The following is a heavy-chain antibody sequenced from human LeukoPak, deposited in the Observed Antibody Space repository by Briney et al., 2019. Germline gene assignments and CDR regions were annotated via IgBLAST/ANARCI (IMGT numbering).Heavy chain of an antibody. CDR1: GGSIHSTSL. CDR2: VYPSGST. D-gene: IGHD3-10*01. V-gene: IGHV4-4*02. CDR3: ARNREYYFDY. J-gene: IGHJ4*02. Sequence: SETLSLTCAVSGGSIHSTSLCSWVRQTPGKGLEWIGEVYPSGSTNYNPSLKSRVTISLDNSRNQFSLNLNSVTAADTAVYYCARNREYYFDYWGQGALVTVSS.